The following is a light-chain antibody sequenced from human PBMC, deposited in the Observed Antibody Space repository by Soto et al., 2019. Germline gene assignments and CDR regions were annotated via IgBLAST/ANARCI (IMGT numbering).Light chain of an antibody. CDR1: QSLLHITGETF. J-gene: IGKJ5*01. CDR3: MQSTQLPPT. CDR2: EVS. Sequence: ISHTPRSLSVAPGQPASISCKSSQSLLHITGETFLFWYLQKPGQSPQLLIYEVSTRVSGVPDRFSGSGSGTDFTLEISRVETDDVGIYYCMQSTQLPPTFGQGTRLEIK. V-gene: IGKV2D-29*02.